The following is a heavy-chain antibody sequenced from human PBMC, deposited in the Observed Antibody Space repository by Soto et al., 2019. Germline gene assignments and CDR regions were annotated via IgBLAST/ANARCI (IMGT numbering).Heavy chain of an antibody. CDR1: GYTFTSYG. Sequence: ASVKVSCKASGYTFTSYGISWVRQAPGQGLEWMGWISAYNVNTNYAQKLQGRVTMTTDTSTSTAYMELRSLRPDDTAVYYCARDCTNGVCYTKLGYYYYHSMDILGKGTTVTVPS. CDR2: ISAYNVNT. D-gene: IGHD2-8*01. CDR3: ARDCTNGVCYTKLGYYYYHSMDI. J-gene: IGHJ6*04. V-gene: IGHV1-18*04.